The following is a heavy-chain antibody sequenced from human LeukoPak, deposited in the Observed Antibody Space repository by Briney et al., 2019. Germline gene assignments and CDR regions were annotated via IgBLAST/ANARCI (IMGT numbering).Heavy chain of an antibody. V-gene: IGHV4-39*01. D-gene: IGHD2-2*01. CDR2: IYYSGST. J-gene: IGHJ4*02. CDR3: ARHLVGYCSSTSCSWGGWYFDY. Sequence: SETLSLTCTVSGSSISSSSYYWGWIRQPPGKGLEWIGSIYYSGSTYYNPSLKSRVTISVDTSKNQFSLKLSSVTAADTAVYYCARHLVGYCSSTSCSWGGWYFDYWAREPWSPSPQ. CDR1: GSSISSSSYY.